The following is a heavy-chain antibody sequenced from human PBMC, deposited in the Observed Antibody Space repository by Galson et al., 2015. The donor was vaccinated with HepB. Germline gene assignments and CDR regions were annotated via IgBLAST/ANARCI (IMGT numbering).Heavy chain of an antibody. CDR1: GGSISSYY. CDR2: IYYSRNT. V-gene: IGHV4-59*01. J-gene: IGHJ5*02. CDR3: ARYRPRLSGGGSFSGYSGWFDP. D-gene: IGHD6-25*01. Sequence: TLSLTCTVSGGSISSYYWSWIRQPPGKGLEWIGYIYYSRNTNYNPSLKSRVTISLDTSKNHFSLKLSSVTAADTAVYYCARYRPRLSGGGSFSGYSGWFDPWGPGALVTVSS.